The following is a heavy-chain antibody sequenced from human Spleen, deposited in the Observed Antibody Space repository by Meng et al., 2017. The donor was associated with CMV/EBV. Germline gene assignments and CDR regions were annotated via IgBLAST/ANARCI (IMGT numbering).Heavy chain of an antibody. Sequence: GESLKICCKASGYSFANYWIGWVRQMPGKGLECMGIIYPGDSDATYRPSFEGQVTISADKSISTAYLQWSSLKASDSAMYYCARLGYWGNYFDYWGQGTLVTVSS. J-gene: IGHJ4*02. V-gene: IGHV5-51*01. D-gene: IGHD3-22*01. CDR1: GYSFANYW. CDR2: IYPGDSDA. CDR3: ARLGYWGNYFDY.